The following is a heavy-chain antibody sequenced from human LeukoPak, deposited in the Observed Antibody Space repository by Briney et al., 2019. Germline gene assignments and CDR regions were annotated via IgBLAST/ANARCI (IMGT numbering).Heavy chain of an antibody. CDR2: INAGNGNT. V-gene: IGHV1-3*01. Sequence: GASVKVSCKASGYTFTTYAMHWVRQAPGQRLEWMGWINAGNGNTKYSQKFQARVNITRDTSATTAYMELSSLRFEDTAVYYCARDPIGSRWPYYFDYWGQGTLVTVSS. CDR3: ARDPIGSRWPYYFDY. CDR1: GYTFTTYA. D-gene: IGHD6-13*01. J-gene: IGHJ4*02.